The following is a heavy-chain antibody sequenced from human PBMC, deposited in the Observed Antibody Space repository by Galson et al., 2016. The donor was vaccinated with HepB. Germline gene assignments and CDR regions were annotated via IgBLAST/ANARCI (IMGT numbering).Heavy chain of an antibody. Sequence: SLRLSCAASGFTFSNHWMTWVRQAPEKGLEWVAVISYDGSRKYYGDSVKGRFTTSRDNSNNTLYLQMNSLTSEDTAVYRCAKEAARYYQYFAMDVWGQGTTVAVSS. V-gene: IGHV3-30*18. J-gene: IGHJ6*02. D-gene: IGHD6-25*01. CDR1: GFTFSNHW. CDR2: ISYDGSRK. CDR3: AKEAARYYQYFAMDV.